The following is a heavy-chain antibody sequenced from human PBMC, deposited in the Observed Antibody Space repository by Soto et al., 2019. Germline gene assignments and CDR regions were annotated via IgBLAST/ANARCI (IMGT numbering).Heavy chain of an antibody. Sequence: PGGSLRLSCAGSGFTFSSYGMHWVRQAPGKGLEWVAVISYDGSDKYYGDSVKGRFTISRDDSKNTLYLQMNGLRVEDTAIYYCAKTAGYDYVWGSSGLDPWGQGTLVTVSS. CDR3: AKTAGYDYVWGSSGLDP. CDR1: GFTFSSYG. V-gene: IGHV3-30*18. J-gene: IGHJ5*02. D-gene: IGHD3-16*01. CDR2: ISYDGSDK.